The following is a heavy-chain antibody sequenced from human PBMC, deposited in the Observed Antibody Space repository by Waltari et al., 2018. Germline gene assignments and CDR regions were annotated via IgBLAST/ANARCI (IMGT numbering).Heavy chain of an antibody. D-gene: IGHD3-22*01. CDR3: AKLITMIVGVDY. CDR1: GFTFSSYG. CDR2: ISYDGSTK. Sequence: QVQLVESGGGVVQPGRSLRLSCAASGFTFSSYGMDWVRQAPGKGLEGVAVISYDGSTKYYADSVTGRFTISRDHSKNTLYLQMNSLRAEDTAVYYCAKLITMIVGVDYWGQGTLVTVSS. J-gene: IGHJ4*02. V-gene: IGHV3-30*18.